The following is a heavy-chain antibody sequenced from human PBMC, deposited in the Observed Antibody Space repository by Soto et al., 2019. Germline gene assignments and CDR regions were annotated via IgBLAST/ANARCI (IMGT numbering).Heavy chain of an antibody. CDR2: ISPGSRYP. CDR3: VRGCGGGLFDP. V-gene: IGHV3-11*06. D-gene: IGHD2-21*01. J-gene: IGHJ5*02. CDR1: GFTFGDSY. Sequence: QVQLVESGGGLVPPGGPLRLSCAGSGFTFGDSYMSWIRQAPGKGLEWLSYISPGSRYPAYADSVKGRFTISRNNAKRSLYLQMMSMTADDTAIYYCVRGCGGGLFDPWGQGTMVTVSS.